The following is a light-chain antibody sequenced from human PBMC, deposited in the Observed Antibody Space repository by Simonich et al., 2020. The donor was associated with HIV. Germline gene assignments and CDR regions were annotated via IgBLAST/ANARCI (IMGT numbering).Light chain of an antibody. V-gene: IGKV3-15*01. CDR2: GAS. CDR1: HSVSSN. J-gene: IGKJ2*01. Sequence: IVMPQSPATLSVSPGERATLSCRASHSVSSNLAWYQQKPGQSPRLLIYGASARATGIPARFSGSGSGTEFTLTISSLQSEDFAVYYCQQRSNWYTFGQGTKLEIK. CDR3: QQRSNWYT.